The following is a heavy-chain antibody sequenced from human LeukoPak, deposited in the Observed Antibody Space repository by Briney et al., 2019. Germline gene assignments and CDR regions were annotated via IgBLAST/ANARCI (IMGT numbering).Heavy chain of an antibody. CDR2: INHSGST. CDR3: ARGRTIAVAVSWFDP. V-gene: IGHV4-34*01. J-gene: IGHJ5*02. Sequence: SETLSLTCAVYGGSFSGYYWSWIRQPPGKGLEWIGEINHSGSTNYNPSLKSRVTISVDTSKNQFTLKLSSVTAADTAVYYCARGRTIAVAVSWFDPWGQGTLVTVSS. D-gene: IGHD6-19*01. CDR1: GGSFSGYY.